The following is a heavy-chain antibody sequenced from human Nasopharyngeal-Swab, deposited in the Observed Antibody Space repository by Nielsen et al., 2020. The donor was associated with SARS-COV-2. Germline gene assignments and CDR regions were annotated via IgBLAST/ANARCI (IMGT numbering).Heavy chain of an antibody. CDR2: IYHSGST. V-gene: IGHV4-30-2*01. Sequence: SETLSLTCAVSGGSISSGGYSWSWIRQPPGKGLEWIGYIYHSGSTYYNPSLKSRVTISVDRSKNQFSLKLSSVTAADTAVYYCARYSGSSYHRTGLEKFDYWGQGTLVTVSS. CDR1: GGSISSGGYS. CDR3: ARYSGSSYHRTGLEKFDY. D-gene: IGHD1-26*01. J-gene: IGHJ4*02.